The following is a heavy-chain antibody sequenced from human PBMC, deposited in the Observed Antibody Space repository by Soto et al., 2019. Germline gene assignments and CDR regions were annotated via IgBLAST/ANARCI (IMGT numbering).Heavy chain of an antibody. V-gene: IGHV1-18*01. J-gene: IGHJ4*02. CDR3: ARGGNPIDY. CDR1: GYTFTKFG. CDR2: ISAYNGNT. D-gene: IGHD3-16*01. Sequence: QVQLVQSGAEVKKPGASVKVSCKASGYTFTKFGISWVRQAPGQGLEWMGWISAYNGNTNYAQNFQGRVTMTTDTTTSTADMELRGLGSDDTAVYCCARGGNPIDYWGQGTLVTVSS.